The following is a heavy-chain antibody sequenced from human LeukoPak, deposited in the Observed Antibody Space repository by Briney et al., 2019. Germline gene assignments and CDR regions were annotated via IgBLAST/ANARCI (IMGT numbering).Heavy chain of an antibody. V-gene: IGHV3-23*01. J-gene: IGHJ6*03. CDR2: ISGSGGST. D-gene: IGHD3-10*01. CDR1: GFTFSSYG. Sequence: PGGSLRLSCAASGFTFSSYGKSWVRQAPGKGLEWVSAISGSGGSTYYADSVKGRFTISRDNSKNTLYLQMNSLRAEDTAVYYCARESPYGSGSYYKDRYYYYMDVWGKGTTVTISS. CDR3: ARESPYGSGSYYKDRYYYYMDV.